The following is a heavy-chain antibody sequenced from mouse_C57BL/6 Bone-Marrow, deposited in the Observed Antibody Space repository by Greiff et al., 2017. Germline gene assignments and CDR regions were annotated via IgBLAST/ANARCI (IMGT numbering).Heavy chain of an antibody. V-gene: IGHV5-17*01. Sequence: EVKLMESGGGLVKPGGSLKLSCAASGFTFSDYGMHWVRQAPEKGLEWVAYISSGSSTIYYADTVKGRFTISKDNAKNTLFLQMTSLRSEDTAMYYCARGGLRRGDAMDYWGQGTSVTVSS. CDR2: ISSGSSTI. CDR1: GFTFSDYG. D-gene: IGHD2-4*01. J-gene: IGHJ4*01. CDR3: ARGGLRRGDAMDY.